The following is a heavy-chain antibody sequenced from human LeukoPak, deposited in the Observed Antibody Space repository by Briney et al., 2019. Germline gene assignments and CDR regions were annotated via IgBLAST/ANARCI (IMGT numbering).Heavy chain of an antibody. D-gene: IGHD6-13*01. V-gene: IGHV3-21*01. J-gene: IGHJ5*02. CDR1: GFTFSGYS. CDR2: ISRSSSYI. Sequence: GGSLRLSCAASGFTFSGYSLNWVRQSPGKGLEWVSSISRSSSYIYYSDSVKGRFTISRDNAKNSLYLQMNSLRAEDTAVYYCARDPNDSSSWPAGTNWFDPWGQGTLVTVSS. CDR3: ARDPNDSSSWPAGTNWFDP.